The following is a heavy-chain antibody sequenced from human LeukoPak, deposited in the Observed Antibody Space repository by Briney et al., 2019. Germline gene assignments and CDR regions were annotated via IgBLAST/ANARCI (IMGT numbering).Heavy chain of an antibody. CDR1: GGTFSSYA. D-gene: IGHD2-2*01. V-gene: IGHV1-69*13. Sequence: LVTVSCKASGGTFSSYAISWVRQAPGQGLEWMGGIIPIFGTANYAQKFQGRVTITADESTSTAYMELSSLRSEDTAVYYCARARYQLLPPTNYYYYMDVWGKGTTVTVSS. CDR2: IIPIFGTA. J-gene: IGHJ6*03. CDR3: ARARYQLLPPTNYYYYMDV.